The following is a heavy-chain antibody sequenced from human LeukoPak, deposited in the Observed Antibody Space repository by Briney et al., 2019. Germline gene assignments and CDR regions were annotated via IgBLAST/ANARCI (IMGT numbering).Heavy chain of an antibody. CDR1: GYTFTSYG. J-gene: IGHJ4*02. D-gene: IGHD3-10*01. Sequence: ASVKVSCKASGYTFTSYGISWVRQAPGQGLEWMGWIGAYNGNTNYAQKLQGRVTMTTDTSTSTAYMELRSLRSDDTAVYYCARDSSLWFGELNIDYWGQGTLVTVSS. CDR3: ARDSSLWFGELNIDY. CDR2: IGAYNGNT. V-gene: IGHV1-18*01.